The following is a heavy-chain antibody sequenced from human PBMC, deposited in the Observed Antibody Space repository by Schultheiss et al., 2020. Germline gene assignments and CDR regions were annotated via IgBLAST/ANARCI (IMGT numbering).Heavy chain of an antibody. J-gene: IGHJ6*02. D-gene: IGHD3-22*01. CDR1: GGSFSGYY. V-gene: IGHV4-34*01. CDR2: IYHSGST. Sequence: SETLSLTCAVYGGSFSGYYWSWIRQPPGKGLEWIGEIYHSGSTNYNPSLKSRVTISVDTSKNQFSLKLSSVTAADTAVYYCARGGFIWYYYDSSGYHYGMDVWGQGTTVTVSS. CDR3: ARGGFIWYYYDSSGYHYGMDV.